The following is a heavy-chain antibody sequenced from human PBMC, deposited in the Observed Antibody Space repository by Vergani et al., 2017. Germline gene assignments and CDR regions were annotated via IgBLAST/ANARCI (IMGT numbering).Heavy chain of an antibody. CDR3: ARTVRQQLLYYYDGMDV. V-gene: IGHV3-23*01. Sequence: ELQLMESGGGVVQPGGSLRLSCAASGFTFSSYGMYWVRQAPGKGLEWVSVISGSGGRAKYAYSVKGRFTVSRDNSKNMLFLQMNNLRTEDTAVYYCARTVRQQLLYYYDGMDVWGQXP. CDR2: ISGSGGRA. J-gene: IGHJ6*02. D-gene: IGHD6-13*01. CDR1: GFTFSSYG.